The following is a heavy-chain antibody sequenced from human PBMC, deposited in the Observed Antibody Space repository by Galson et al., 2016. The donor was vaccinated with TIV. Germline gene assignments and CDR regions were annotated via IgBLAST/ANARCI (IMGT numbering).Heavy chain of an antibody. CDR1: GVTFYSYA. J-gene: IGHJ6*02. D-gene: IGHD3-10*01. CDR3: AFLPIYRNTMEHAPNGMDA. V-gene: IGHV1-69*13. Sequence: SVKVSCKASGVTFYSYAFTWIRRAPGQGLEWVGGIIPVYDRTIYAQKFQGRLTITADQSTYTAHLELNSLKSEDTAVYYCAFLPIYRNTMEHAPNGMDAWGPGTTVTVSS. CDR2: IIPVYDRT.